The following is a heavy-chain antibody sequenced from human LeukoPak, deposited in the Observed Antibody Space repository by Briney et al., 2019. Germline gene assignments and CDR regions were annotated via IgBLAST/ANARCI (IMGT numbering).Heavy chain of an antibody. CDR3: ARAPYDFWSGYYHSGGYFDY. CDR2: IYYSGST. J-gene: IGHJ4*02. V-gene: IGHV4-31*03. D-gene: IGHD3-3*01. CDR1: GGSISSGGYY. Sequence: SETLSLTGTVSGGSISSGGYYWSWIRQHPGKGLEWIGYIYYSGSTYYNPSLKSRVTISVDTSKNQFSLKLSSVTAADTAVYYCARAPYDFWSGYYHSGGYFDYWGQGTLVTVSS.